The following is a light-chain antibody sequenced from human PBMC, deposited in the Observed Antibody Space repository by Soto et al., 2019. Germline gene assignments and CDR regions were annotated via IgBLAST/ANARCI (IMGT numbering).Light chain of an antibody. Sequence: EVEMTQSPATVSVSPGERVTLSCRASQRVSSNVAWYQQKPGQAPRVLIFGASTRATGTPARFSGSGSGTDFTLTISSLQPEDFAVYYCQQYNIWPPYTFGQGTKLEIK. J-gene: IGKJ2*01. CDR3: QQYNIWPPYT. CDR2: GAS. V-gene: IGKV3-15*01. CDR1: QRVSSN.